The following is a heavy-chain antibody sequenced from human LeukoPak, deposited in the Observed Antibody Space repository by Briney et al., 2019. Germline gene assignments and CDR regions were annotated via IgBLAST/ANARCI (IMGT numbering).Heavy chain of an antibody. D-gene: IGHD3-16*01. CDR3: AKDLSLRGGYFDY. V-gene: IGHV3-11*01. CDR2: ISSSGSTI. Sequence: GGSLRLSCAASGFTFSDYYMSWIRQAPGKGLEWVSYISSSGSTIYYTDSVKGRFTISRDNSKNTLYLQMNSLRAEDTAVYYCAKDLSLRGGYFDYWGQGTLVTVSS. J-gene: IGHJ4*02. CDR1: GFTFSDYY.